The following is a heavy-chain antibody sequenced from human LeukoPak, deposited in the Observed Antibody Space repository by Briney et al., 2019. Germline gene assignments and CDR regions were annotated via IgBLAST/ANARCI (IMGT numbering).Heavy chain of an antibody. CDR1: GSTFNSYW. J-gene: IGHJ4*02. Sequence: GGSLRLSCAASGSTFNSYWMSWVRQAPGKGLEWVANIKQDGSEKYYVDSVKGRFTISRDNAKNSLYLQMNSLRAEDTAVYYCARDAWLDPPVWGQGTLVTVSS. V-gene: IGHV3-7*01. CDR3: ARDAWLDPPV. D-gene: IGHD6-19*01. CDR2: IKQDGSEK.